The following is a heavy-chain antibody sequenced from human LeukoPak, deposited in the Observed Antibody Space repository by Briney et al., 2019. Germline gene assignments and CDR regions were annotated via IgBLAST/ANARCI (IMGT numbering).Heavy chain of an antibody. CDR1: GFTFSNAW. CDR3: ARHRGYDFWSGYDRNYYMDV. CDR2: INHSGST. Sequence: GSLRLSCAASGFTFSNAWMSWIRQPPGKGLEWIGEINHSGSTNYNPSLKSRVTISVDTSKNQFSLKLSSVTAADTGVYYCARHRGYDFWSGYDRNYYMDVWGKGTTVTVSS. D-gene: IGHD3-3*01. J-gene: IGHJ6*03. V-gene: IGHV4-34*01.